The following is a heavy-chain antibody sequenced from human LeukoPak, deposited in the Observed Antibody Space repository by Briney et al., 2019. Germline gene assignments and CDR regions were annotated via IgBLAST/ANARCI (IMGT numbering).Heavy chain of an antibody. CDR2: IYYSGST. D-gene: IGHD6-13*01. CDR1: GGSISSSSYY. V-gene: IGHV4-39*01. CDR3: AGVGIAAAEGLDY. J-gene: IGHJ4*02. Sequence: SETLSPTCTVSGGSISSSSYYWGWIRQPPGKGLEWIGSIYYSGSTYYNPSLKSRVTISVDTSKNQFSLKLSSVTAADTAVYYCAGVGIAAAEGLDYWGQGALVTVSS.